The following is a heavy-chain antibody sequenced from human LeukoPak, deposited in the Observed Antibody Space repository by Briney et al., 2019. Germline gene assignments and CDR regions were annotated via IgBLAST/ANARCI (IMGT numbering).Heavy chain of an antibody. CDR3: ARDRKYYGSGGKAFDY. Sequence: GGSLRLSCAASGFTFSSYSMNWVRQAPGKGLEWVSSISSSSSYIYYADSVKGRFTISRDNAKNSLYLQMNSLRAEDTAVYYCARDRKYYGSGGKAFDYWGQGTLVTVSS. V-gene: IGHV3-21*01. CDR1: GFTFSSYS. D-gene: IGHD3-10*01. J-gene: IGHJ4*02. CDR2: ISSSSSYI.